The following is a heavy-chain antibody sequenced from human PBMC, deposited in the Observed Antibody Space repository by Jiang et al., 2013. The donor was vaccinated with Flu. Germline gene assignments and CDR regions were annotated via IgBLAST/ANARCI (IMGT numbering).Heavy chain of an antibody. CDR2: FDSEDGET. Sequence: SGAEVKKPGASVKVSCKVSGHTFTELSMHWVRQAPGKGLEWMGGFDSEDGETLYKQGFHGRVTMTEDTSTDTAYMDLRSLRSEDTAVYYCARARXSFGRYYFDLWGQGTLVTVSS. CDR1: GHTFTELS. CDR3: ARARXSFGRYYFDL. J-gene: IGHJ4*02. D-gene: IGHD3-3*01. V-gene: IGHV1-24*01.